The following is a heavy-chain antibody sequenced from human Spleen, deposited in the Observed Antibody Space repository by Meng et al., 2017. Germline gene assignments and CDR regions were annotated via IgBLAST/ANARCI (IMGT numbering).Heavy chain of an antibody. V-gene: IGHV4-34*08. CDR2: INHSGST. CDR3: ATITVTINTEAFDI. D-gene: IGHD4-17*01. Sequence: GSLRLSCAASGFTFSSYWMSWVRQPPGKGLEWIGEINHSGSTNYNPSLKSRVTISVDTSKNQFSLKLSSVTAADTAVYYCATITVTINTEAFDIWGQGTMVTVSS. CDR1: GFTFSSYW. J-gene: IGHJ3*02.